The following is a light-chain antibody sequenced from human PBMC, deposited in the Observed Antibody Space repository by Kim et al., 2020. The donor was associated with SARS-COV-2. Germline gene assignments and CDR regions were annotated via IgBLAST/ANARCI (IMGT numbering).Light chain of an antibody. J-gene: IGLJ2*01. Sequence: SPGQSITISCTGISSYVGTYNLVSWYQQHPGKAPKLMIYEVSKRPSGVSNRFSGSKSGNTVSLTISGLQAEDEADYYCCSYAGTVIFGGGTQLTVL. CDR2: EVS. V-gene: IGLV2-23*02. CDR1: SSYVGTYNL. CDR3: CSYAGTVI.